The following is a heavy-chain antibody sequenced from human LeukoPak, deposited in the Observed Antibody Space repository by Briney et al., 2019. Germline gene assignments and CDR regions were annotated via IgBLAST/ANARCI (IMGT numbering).Heavy chain of an antibody. Sequence: PSETLSLTCAVYGGSFSGYYWSWIRQPPGKGLEWIGYVYNSGSTDYNPSLKSRVTISADTSKNQFSLKVNSVTASDTAVYYCVRDRELYYWGQGILVTVSS. CDR3: VRDRELYY. CDR2: VYNSGST. D-gene: IGHD1-26*01. V-gene: IGHV4-59*01. J-gene: IGHJ4*02. CDR1: GGSFSGYY.